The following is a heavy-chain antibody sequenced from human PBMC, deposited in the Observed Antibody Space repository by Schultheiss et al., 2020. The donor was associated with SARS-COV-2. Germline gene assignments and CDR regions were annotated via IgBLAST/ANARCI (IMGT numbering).Heavy chain of an antibody. V-gene: IGHV4-38-2*01. CDR3: ARLTRVTDY. Sequence: SETLSLTCAVSGYSISSGYYWSWIRQPPGKGLEWIGYIYYSGSTYYNPSLKSRVTISVDTSKNQFSLKLSSVTAADTALYYCARLTRVTDYWGQGTLVTVSS. J-gene: IGHJ4*02. CDR1: GYSISSGYY. CDR2: IYYSGST. D-gene: IGHD4-11*01.